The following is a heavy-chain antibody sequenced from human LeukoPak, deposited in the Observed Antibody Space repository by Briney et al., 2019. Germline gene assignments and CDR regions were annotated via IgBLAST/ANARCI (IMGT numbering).Heavy chain of an antibody. CDR1: GGSISSGSYY. D-gene: IGHD3-16*01. J-gene: IGHJ4*02. Sequence: PSQTLSLTCTVSGGSISSGSYYWSWIRQPAGKGLEYIGHIYTSGSTNYDPSLKGRVTISIATFKNQFSLKLSFVTAADTAVYYCARGRRGGIEYWGQGTLVTVSS. V-gene: IGHV4-61*09. CDR3: ARGRRGGIEY. CDR2: IYTSGST.